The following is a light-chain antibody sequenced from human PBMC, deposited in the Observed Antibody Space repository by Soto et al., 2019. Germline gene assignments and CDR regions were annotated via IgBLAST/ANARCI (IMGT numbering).Light chain of an antibody. Sequence: DIQMTQSPSSLSASVGDRVTITCRASQGINIYLAWYQQRPGKVPRLLIYAASTLQSVVPSRFSGSVYGTDFTLTSSSMQPEDVATYYCQKYDNAPWTFGQGTNVDI. CDR2: AAS. V-gene: IGKV1-27*01. CDR3: QKYDNAPWT. CDR1: QGINIY. J-gene: IGKJ1*01.